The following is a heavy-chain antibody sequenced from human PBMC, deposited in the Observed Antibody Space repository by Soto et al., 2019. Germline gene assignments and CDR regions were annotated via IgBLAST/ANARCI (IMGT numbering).Heavy chain of an antibody. D-gene: IGHD1-7*01. CDR2: INSDGSST. CDR3: ARARTRSPFDY. J-gene: IGHJ4*02. V-gene: IGHV3-74*01. CDR1: GFTFSSYW. Sequence: PGGSLRLSCAASGFTFSSYWMHWVRQAPGKGLVWVSRINSDGSSTSYADSVKGRFTISRDNAKNTLYLQMNSLRAEDTAVCYCARARTRSPFDYWGQGTLVTVSS.